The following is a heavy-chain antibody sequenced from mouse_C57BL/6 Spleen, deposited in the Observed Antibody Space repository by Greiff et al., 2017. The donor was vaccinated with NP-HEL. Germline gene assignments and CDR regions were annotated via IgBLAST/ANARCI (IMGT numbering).Heavy chain of an antibody. CDR2: IDPSDSYT. V-gene: IGHV1-59*01. CDR1: GYTFTSYW. Sequence: QVQLQQPGAELVRPGTSVKLSCKASGYTFTSYWMHWVKQRPGQGLEWIGVIDPSDSYTNYNQKFKGKATLTVDTSSSTAYMQLSSLTSEDSAVYYCARRSPHYYGSPYYAMDYWGQGTSVTVSS. CDR3: ARRSPHYYGSPYYAMDY. J-gene: IGHJ4*01. D-gene: IGHD1-1*01.